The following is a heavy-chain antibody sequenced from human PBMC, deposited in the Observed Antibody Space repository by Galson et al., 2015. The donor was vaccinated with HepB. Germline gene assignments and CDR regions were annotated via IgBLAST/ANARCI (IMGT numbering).Heavy chain of an antibody. CDR2: INTNTGNP. V-gene: IGHV7-4-1*02. CDR3: ARAAPYYYDSSGVFFDY. D-gene: IGHD3-22*01. CDR1: GYTFTSYA. Sequence: SVKVSCKASGYTFTSYAMNWVRQAPGQGLEWMGWINTNTGNPTYAQGFTGRFVFSLDTSVSTAYLQISSLKAEDTAVYYCARAAPYYYDSSGVFFDYWGQGTLVTVSS. J-gene: IGHJ4*02.